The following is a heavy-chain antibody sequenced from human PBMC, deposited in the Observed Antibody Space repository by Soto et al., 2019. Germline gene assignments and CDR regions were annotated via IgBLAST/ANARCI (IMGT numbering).Heavy chain of an antibody. CDR1: GFTFSSYA. CDR3: AKDPNTYYDILTGYFDY. CDR2: ISGSGGST. J-gene: IGHJ4*02. Sequence: GGSLRLSCAASGFTFSSYAMSWVRQAPGKGLEWVSAISGSGGSTYYADSVKGRFTISRDNSKNTLYLQMNSLRAEDTAVYYCAKDPNTYYDILTGYFDYWGQGTLVTVSS. V-gene: IGHV3-23*01. D-gene: IGHD3-9*01.